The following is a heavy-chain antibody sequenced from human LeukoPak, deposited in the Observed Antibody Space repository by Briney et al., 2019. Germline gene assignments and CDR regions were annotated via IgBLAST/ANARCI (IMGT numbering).Heavy chain of an antibody. CDR1: GGSISSYY. CDR2: IYTSGST. J-gene: IGHJ4*02. Sequence: SETLSLTCTVSGGSISSYYWSWIRQPPGKGLEWIGYIYTSGSTNYNPSLKSRVTISVDTSKNQFSLKLSSVTAADTAVYYCARTYYGSFDYWGQETLVTVSS. V-gene: IGHV4-4*09. D-gene: IGHD3-10*01. CDR3: ARTYYGSFDY.